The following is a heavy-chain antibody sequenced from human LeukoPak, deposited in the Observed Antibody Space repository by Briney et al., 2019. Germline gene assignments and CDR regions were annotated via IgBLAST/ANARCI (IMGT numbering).Heavy chain of an antibody. Sequence: GSLRLSCAASGFAFSSYAMSWVRQAPGKGLEWVSAISGSGGSTYYADSVKGRFTISRGNSKNTLYVQMNSLRAEDTAIYYCAKGATVVPAAPIDYWGQGTLVTVSS. CDR2: ISGSGGST. CDR3: AKGATVVPAAPIDY. D-gene: IGHD2-2*01. CDR1: GFAFSSYA. V-gene: IGHV3-23*01. J-gene: IGHJ4*02.